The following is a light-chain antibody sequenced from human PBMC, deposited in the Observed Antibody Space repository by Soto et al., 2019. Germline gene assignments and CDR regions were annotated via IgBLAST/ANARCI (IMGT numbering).Light chain of an antibody. CDR2: GAS. J-gene: IGKJ3*01. Sequence: EIVLTQSPGTLSLSPGARATLSCRASQSVSSNYLAWYQHKPGQAPRLLIYGASSRATGIPDRFSGSGSGTDFTLTISRLEPEDFALYYCQKYGSSFTFGPGTKVDIK. CDR1: QSVSSNY. V-gene: IGKV3-20*01. CDR3: QKYGSSFT.